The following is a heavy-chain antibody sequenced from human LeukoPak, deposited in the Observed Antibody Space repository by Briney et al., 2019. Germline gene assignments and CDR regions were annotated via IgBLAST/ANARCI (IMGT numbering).Heavy chain of an antibody. Sequence: PSETLSLTCAVYGGSFSGYYWSWIRQPPGKGLEWIGEIKHSGSTNYNPSLKSRVTISVDASKNQFSLKLSSVTAADTAVYYCARGLGGYCSSTSCRRGYWFDPWGQGTLVTVSS. V-gene: IGHV4-34*01. D-gene: IGHD2-2*01. J-gene: IGHJ5*02. CDR3: ARGLGGYCSSTSCRRGYWFDP. CDR2: IKHSGST. CDR1: GGSFSGYY.